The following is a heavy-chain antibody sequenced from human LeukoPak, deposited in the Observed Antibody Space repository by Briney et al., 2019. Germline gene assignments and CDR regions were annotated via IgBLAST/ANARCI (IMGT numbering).Heavy chain of an antibody. D-gene: IGHD3-10*01. V-gene: IGHV4-59*01. Sequence: SETLSLTCTVSGGSISSYYWSWIRQPPGKGLEWIGYIYYSGSTNYNPSLKSRVTISVDTSKNQFSLKLSSVTAADTAVYYCARVMVRGVISLWGQGTLVTVSS. CDR2: IYYSGST. J-gene: IGHJ4*02. CDR1: GGSISSYY. CDR3: ARVMVRGVISL.